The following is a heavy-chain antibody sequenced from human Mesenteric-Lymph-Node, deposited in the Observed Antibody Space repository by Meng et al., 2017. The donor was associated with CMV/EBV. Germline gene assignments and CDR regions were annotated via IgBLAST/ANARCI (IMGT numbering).Heavy chain of an antibody. J-gene: IGHJ3*02. CDR1: GFSFSGSA. Sequence: GESLKISCAASGFSFSGSAMHWVRQASGKGLEWVGLIRSKPNSYATAYAASVKGRFTISRDDSKDTAYLQMNSLKTEDTAVYYCTRVRYDWNHADAFDIWGQGTVVTVSS. V-gene: IGHV3-73*01. D-gene: IGHD1-14*01. CDR3: TRVRYDWNHADAFDI. CDR2: IRSKPNSYAT.